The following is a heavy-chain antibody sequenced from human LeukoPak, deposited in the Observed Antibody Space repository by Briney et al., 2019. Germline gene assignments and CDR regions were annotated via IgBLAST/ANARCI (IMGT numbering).Heavy chain of an antibody. V-gene: IGHV4-59*01. CDR2: VYNSGNT. D-gene: IGHD1-26*01. J-gene: IGHJ5*02. CDR1: GGSISIYY. Sequence: PSETLSLTCTVSGGSISIYYWNWIRQPPGKGLEWIGYVYNSGNTDYNPSLKSRVTISVDTSKNQFSLKLTSVTAADTAVYYCARDRELGSWGQGTLVTVFS. CDR3: ARDRELGS.